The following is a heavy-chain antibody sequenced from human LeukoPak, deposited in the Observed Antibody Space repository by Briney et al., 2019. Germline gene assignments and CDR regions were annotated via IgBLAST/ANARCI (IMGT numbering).Heavy chain of an antibody. CDR1: GGTFGSYA. J-gene: IGHJ3*02. V-gene: IGHV1-69*13. D-gene: IGHD1-26*01. CDR3: ARGATLDDDAFDI. CDR2: IIPIFGTA. Sequence: SVKVSCKASGGTFGSYAISWVRQAPGQGLEWMGGIIPIFGTANYTQKFQGRVTITADESTSTAYMELSSLRSEDTAVYYCARGATLDDDAFDIWGQGTMVTVSS.